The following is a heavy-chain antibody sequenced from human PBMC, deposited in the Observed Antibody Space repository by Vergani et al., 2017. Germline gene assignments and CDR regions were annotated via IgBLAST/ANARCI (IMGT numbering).Heavy chain of an antibody. J-gene: IGHJ4*02. D-gene: IGHD3-22*01. Sequence: EVQLLDSGGGLVQPGGSLRLSCAASGFTFSSYAMSWVRQAPGKGLEWVSAISGSGGSTYYADSVKGRFTISRDNSKNTMFLQMNNLRAEDTAVYYCAKDNVPGYYDSSGYCDYWGQGTLVTVSS. CDR2: ISGSGGST. V-gene: IGHV3-23*01. CDR3: AKDNVPGYYDSSGYCDY. CDR1: GFTFSSYA.